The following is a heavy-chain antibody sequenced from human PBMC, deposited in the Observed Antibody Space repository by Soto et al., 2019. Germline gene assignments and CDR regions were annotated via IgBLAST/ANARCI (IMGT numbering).Heavy chain of an antibody. CDR3: ARLRSGYYDSSGNYYYYGMDV. J-gene: IGHJ6*02. D-gene: IGHD3-22*01. CDR1: GYSFTNYW. V-gene: IGHV5-51*01. Sequence: PGESLKISCKGSGYSFTNYWIGWVRQMPGKGLEWMGIIYPGDSDTRHSPSFQGQVTISADKSISTAYLQWSSLKASDTAMYYCARLRSGYYDSSGNYYYYGMDVWGQGTTVTVS. CDR2: IYPGDSDT.